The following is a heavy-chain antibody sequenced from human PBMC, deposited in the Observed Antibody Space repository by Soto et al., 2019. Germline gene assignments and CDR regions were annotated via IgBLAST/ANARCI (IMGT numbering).Heavy chain of an antibody. J-gene: IGHJ4*02. D-gene: IGHD1-7*01. CDR3: ARDSKNWNYENYFDY. V-gene: IGHV3-74*01. CDR2: INSDGSST. Sequence: GGSLRLSCAASGFTFSSYWMHWVRQAPGKGLVWVSRINSDGSSTSYADSVKGRFTISRDNAKNTLYLQMNSLRAEDTAVYYCARDSKNWNYENYFDYWGQGTLVTVS. CDR1: GFTFSSYW.